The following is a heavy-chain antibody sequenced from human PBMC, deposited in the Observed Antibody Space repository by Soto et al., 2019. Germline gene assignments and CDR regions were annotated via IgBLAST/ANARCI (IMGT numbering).Heavy chain of an antibody. J-gene: IGHJ6*02. D-gene: IGHD3-3*01. CDR1: GDSISTYS. CDR3: ARFWSGSYGLDV. CDR2: IYYSGSA. V-gene: IGHV4-59*01. Sequence: PSETMSLTCTVSGDSISTYSGNWIRQPPGRGLEWIGYIYYSGSASYNPSLESRISISIDTSKNQFSLRLRSVTAADTAMYYCARFWSGSYGLDVWGQGTTVTVSS.